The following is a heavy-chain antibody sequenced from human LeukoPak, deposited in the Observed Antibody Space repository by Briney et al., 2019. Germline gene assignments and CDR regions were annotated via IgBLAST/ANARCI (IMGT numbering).Heavy chain of an antibody. CDR2: INHSGST. J-gene: IGHJ4*02. D-gene: IGHD3/OR15-3a*01. CDR1: GGSFSGYY. Sequence: SETLSLTCAVYGGSFSGYYWSWIRQPPGKGLEWIGEINHSGSTNYNPSLKSRVTISVDTSKNQFSLKLSSVPAADTAVYYCARASVSDPGLDYWGQGTLVTVSS. V-gene: IGHV4-34*01. CDR3: ARASVSDPGLDY.